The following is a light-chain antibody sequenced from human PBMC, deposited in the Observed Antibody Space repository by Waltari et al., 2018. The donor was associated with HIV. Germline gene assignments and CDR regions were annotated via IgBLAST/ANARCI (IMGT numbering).Light chain of an antibody. CDR3: SSYTSPNSLL. V-gene: IGLV2-14*01. Sequence: QSALTQPASLSGFPGQSITISCTGRGSDISSYDFVSWYRQDPGKAPQLVMYSVNTRPSEIPSRFSGLKSGNTASLRISGLQFEDEADYYCSSYTSPNSLLFGGGTKLTV. J-gene: IGLJ3*02. CDR2: SVN. CDR1: GSDISSYDF.